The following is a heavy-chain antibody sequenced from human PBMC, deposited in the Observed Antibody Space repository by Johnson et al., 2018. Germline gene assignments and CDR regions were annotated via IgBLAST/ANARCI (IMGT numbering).Heavy chain of an antibody. D-gene: IGHD5-18*01. Sequence: QVQLQESGPGLVKPSETLSLTCTVFGGSISSYYWSWIRQPPGKGLEWIGYIYYSGSTNYNPSLKSRVTISVDTSKNQFSLKLSSVPAADTAGYYWARGSDTAMENYDYDYMDVWGKGTTVTVSS. V-gene: IGHV4-59*01. J-gene: IGHJ6*03. CDR3: ARGSDTAMENYDYDYMDV. CDR2: IYYSGST. CDR1: GGSISSYY.